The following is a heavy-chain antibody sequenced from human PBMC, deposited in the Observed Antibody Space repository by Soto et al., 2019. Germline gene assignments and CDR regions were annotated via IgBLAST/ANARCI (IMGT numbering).Heavy chain of an antibody. D-gene: IGHD6-19*01. J-gene: IGHJ5*02. CDR2: IYWDDDK. Sequence: QITLKESGPTLVKPTQTLTLTCTFSGFSLSTSGVGVGWIRQPPGKALEWLALIYWDDDKRYSPSLKRRRTIPRDTYKNQLHLTMTIIDPVDTDTNYCPHSGISVACDYWCDPWGQVTLVTVAS. CDR3: PHSGISVACDYWCDP. V-gene: IGHV2-5*02. CDR1: GFSLSTSGVG.